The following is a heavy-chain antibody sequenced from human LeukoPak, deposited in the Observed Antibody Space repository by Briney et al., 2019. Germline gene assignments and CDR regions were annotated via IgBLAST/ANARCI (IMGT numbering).Heavy chain of an antibody. Sequence: SQTLSLTCTVSGGSISSGSYYWSWIRQPAGKGLEWIGRIYTSGSTNYNPSLKSRVTISVDTSKNQFSLKLSSVTAADTAVYYCASTTVFGGNWFDPWGQGTLVTVSS. D-gene: IGHD4-11*01. CDR1: GGSISSGSYY. J-gene: IGHJ5*02. CDR2: IYTSGST. V-gene: IGHV4-61*02. CDR3: ASTTVFGGNWFDP.